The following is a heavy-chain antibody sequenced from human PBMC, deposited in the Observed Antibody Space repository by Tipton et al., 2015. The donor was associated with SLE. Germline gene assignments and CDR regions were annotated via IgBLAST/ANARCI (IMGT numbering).Heavy chain of an antibody. CDR2: IYHTGST. J-gene: IGHJ4*02. CDR1: GGSISSYY. D-gene: IGHD4-17*01. Sequence: TLSLTCTVSGGSISSYYWSWIRQPPGRGLEWIGYIYHTGSTYYSPSLKSRVIISEDRSKNQFSLKLSFVTAADTADYYCARGELTTVTTGGYFDYWGQGILVTVSS. CDR3: ARGELTTVTTGGYFDY. V-gene: IGHV4-59*12.